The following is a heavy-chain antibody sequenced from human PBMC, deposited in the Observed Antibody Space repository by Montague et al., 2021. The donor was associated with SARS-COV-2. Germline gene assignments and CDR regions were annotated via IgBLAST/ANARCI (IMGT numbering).Heavy chain of an antibody. CDR3: ARVGRGSSWYEVAFDI. CDR1: GGSISRYS. J-gene: IGHJ3*02. Sequence: SETLSLTCTVSGGSISRYSWNWIRQPPGKGLEWIGYIYNSGSTNYNPSLTSRVTISVDTSKNQFSLKLSSVAAADTAVYYCARVGRGSSWYEVAFDIWGQGTMGTVSS. D-gene: IGHD6-13*01. V-gene: IGHV4-59*01. CDR2: IYNSGST.